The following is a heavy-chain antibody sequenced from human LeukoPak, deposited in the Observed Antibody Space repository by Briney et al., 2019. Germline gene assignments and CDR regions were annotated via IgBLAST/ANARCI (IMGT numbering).Heavy chain of an antibody. Sequence: PGGSLRLSCAASGFTFGTYCMSWVRQAPGKGLEWVANIKEDGSEKYYVDSVGGRFTISRDNAKNSLFLQMNSLRAEDTAVYYCARAGPSGCYGDYWGQGTLVTVSS. V-gene: IGHV3-7*01. J-gene: IGHJ4*02. D-gene: IGHD6-19*01. CDR3: ARAGPSGCYGDY. CDR1: GFTFGTYC. CDR2: IKEDGSEK.